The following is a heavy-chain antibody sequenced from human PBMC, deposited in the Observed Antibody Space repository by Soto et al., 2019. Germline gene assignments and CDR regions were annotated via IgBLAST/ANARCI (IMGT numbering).Heavy chain of an antibody. J-gene: IGHJ6*02. CDR3: ARAYCGGDSLWDYYGMDV. V-gene: IGHV3-21*01. D-gene: IGHD2-21*02. CDR2: ISSYSRYI. CDR1: GFTFSSHN. Sequence: GGSMRLSCAVSGFTFSSHNMNWVRQAPGKGLEWVSSISSYSRYIYYADSVKGRFTISRDNAKNSLYLQMNSLRAEDTAVYYCARAYCGGDSLWDYYGMDVWGQGTTVTVSS.